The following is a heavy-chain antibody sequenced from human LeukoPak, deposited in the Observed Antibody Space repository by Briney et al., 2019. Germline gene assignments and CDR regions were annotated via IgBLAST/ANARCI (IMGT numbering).Heavy chain of an antibody. V-gene: IGHV4-31*03. CDR1: GGSISSGGYY. CDR3: ARGGMAAAAGAFDI. Sequence: PSQTLSLTCTVSGGSISSGGYYWNWIRQHPGKGLEWIGYIYYSGSTYYNPSLKSRVTISVDTSKSQFSLRLSSVTAADTAVYYCARGGMAAAAGAFDIWGQGTMVTVSS. J-gene: IGHJ3*02. D-gene: IGHD6-13*01. CDR2: IYYSGST.